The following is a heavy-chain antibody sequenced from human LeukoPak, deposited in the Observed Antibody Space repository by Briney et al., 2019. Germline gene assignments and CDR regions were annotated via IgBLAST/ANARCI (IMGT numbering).Heavy chain of an antibody. CDR2: IYYSGST. D-gene: IGHD1-26*01. V-gene: IGHV4-59*12. Sequence: SETLSLICTVSGGSISSYYWTWIRQPPGKGLEWIGYIYYSGSTYYNPSLKSRVTISVDTSKNQFSLKLSSVTAADTAVYYCAREATDKYYYYGMDVWGQGTTVTVSS. CDR3: AREATDKYYYYGMDV. CDR1: GGSISSYY. J-gene: IGHJ6*02.